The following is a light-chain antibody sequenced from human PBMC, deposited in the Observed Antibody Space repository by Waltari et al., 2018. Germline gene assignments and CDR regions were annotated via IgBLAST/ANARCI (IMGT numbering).Light chain of an antibody. CDR1: SGHSFYP. CDR2: VNNDGSH. V-gene: IGLV4-69*01. CDR3: QTWGTGTWV. Sequence: QLVLTQSPSASASLGASVKLSCTLSSGHSFYPIAWHQQQPEKGPRFLMKVNNDGSHMKGDGIPDLFSGSSSGAERYLTISSLQSEDEADYYCQTWGTGTWVFGGGTKLTVL. J-gene: IGLJ3*02.